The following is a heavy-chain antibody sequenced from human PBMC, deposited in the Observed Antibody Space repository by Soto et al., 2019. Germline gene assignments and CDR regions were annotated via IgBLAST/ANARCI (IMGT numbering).Heavy chain of an antibody. CDR3: AREENCSDGICYSEYFQR. Sequence: QVQLVQSGAEVKKPGASVKVSCKASGYIFTAYSMHWVRQAPGQGLEWMGVVNPSGGSTNYAQKFQGRITMTRHTSSSTVYMELSSLTSEDTAVYYCAREENCSDGICYSEYFQRWGQGTLVTVSS. V-gene: IGHV1-46*01. D-gene: IGHD2-15*01. CDR2: VNPSGGST. CDR1: GYIFTAYS. J-gene: IGHJ1*01.